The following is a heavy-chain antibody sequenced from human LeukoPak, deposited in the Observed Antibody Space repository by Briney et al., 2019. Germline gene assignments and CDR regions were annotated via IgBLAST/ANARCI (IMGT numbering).Heavy chain of an antibody. CDR2: IYPGDSDT. D-gene: IGHD7-27*01. Sequence: GESLKSSCKGSGYTFTSYWSGWVRQLPGKGLEWMGIIYPGDSDTRYSPSFQGQVTISADKSISTSYLQWSSLKASDTAMYYCARRPGTYFDSWGQGTLVTVSS. J-gene: IGHJ4*02. CDR1: GYTFTSYW. CDR3: ARRPGTYFDS. V-gene: IGHV5-51*01.